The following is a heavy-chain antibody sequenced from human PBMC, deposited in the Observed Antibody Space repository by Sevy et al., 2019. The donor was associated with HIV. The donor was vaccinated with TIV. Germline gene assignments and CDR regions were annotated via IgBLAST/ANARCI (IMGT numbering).Heavy chain of an antibody. V-gene: IGHV3-23*01. Sequence: GGSLRLSCAASGFTFSSYAMSWVRQAPGKGLEWVSAISGRGGSTYYADSVKGRFTISRDYSKNTLYLQMNSLRAEDSGVSDCAKDPRVVAAAMYQEYFYYMDVWGKGTTVTVSS. CDR2: ISGRGGST. D-gene: IGHD2-2*01. J-gene: IGHJ6*03. CDR1: GFTFSSYA. CDR3: AKDPRVVAAAMYQEYFYYMDV.